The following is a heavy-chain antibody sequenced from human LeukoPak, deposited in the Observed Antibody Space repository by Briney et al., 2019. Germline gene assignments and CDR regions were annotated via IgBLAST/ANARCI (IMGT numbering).Heavy chain of an antibody. Sequence: PSETLSLTCTVSGGSISSYYWSWIRQPPGKGLEWIGEINHSGSTNYNPSLKSRVTISVDTSKNQFSLKLSSVTAADTAVYYCARGMSYGVMPYMDVWGKGTTVTVSS. J-gene: IGHJ6*03. CDR2: INHSGST. V-gene: IGHV4-34*01. CDR1: GGSISSYY. D-gene: IGHD4-17*01. CDR3: ARGMSYGVMPYMDV.